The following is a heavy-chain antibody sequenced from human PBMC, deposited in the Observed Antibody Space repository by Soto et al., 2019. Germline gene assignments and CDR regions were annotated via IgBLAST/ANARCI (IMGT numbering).Heavy chain of an antibody. CDR3: ARDPENSSGWYYYHNYYYVMDV. Sequence: PGGSLRLSYAASGFTFSSYGMHWVRQAPGRGLEWVAVIWYDGSNKYYADSVKGRFTISRDNSKNTLYLQMNSLRAEDTAVYYCARDPENSSGWYYYHNYYYVMDVWGQGTTVTVSS. CDR2: IWYDGSNK. D-gene: IGHD6-19*01. V-gene: IGHV3-33*01. J-gene: IGHJ6*02. CDR1: GFTFSSYG.